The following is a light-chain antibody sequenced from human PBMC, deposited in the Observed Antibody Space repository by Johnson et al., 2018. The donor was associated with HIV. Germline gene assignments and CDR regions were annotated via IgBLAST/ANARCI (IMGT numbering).Light chain of an antibody. V-gene: IGLV1-44*01. J-gene: IGLJ1*01. Sequence: HSVLTQPPSASGTPGQRVTISCSGSISNIGSNTVNWYQQLPGTAPKLLIYRNNQRPSGAPDRFSGSKSGTSASLAISGLRAEDEADYLCAAWDDRLNGTYVFGTGTKVTVL. CDR2: RNN. CDR3: AAWDDRLNGTYV. CDR1: ISNIGSNT.